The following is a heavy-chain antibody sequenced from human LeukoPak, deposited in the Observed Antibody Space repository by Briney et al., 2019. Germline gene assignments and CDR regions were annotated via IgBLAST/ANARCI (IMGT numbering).Heavy chain of an antibody. Sequence: GGSLRLSCAASGFTVSSNYMSWVRQAPGKGLEWVSVIYSGGSTYYADSVKGRFTISRDNSKNTLYLRMNSLRAEDTAVYYCARSYYYDSSGYYVYWGQGTLVTVSS. V-gene: IGHV3-53*01. CDR3: ARSYYYDSSGYYVY. J-gene: IGHJ4*02. D-gene: IGHD3-22*01. CDR1: GFTVSSNY. CDR2: IYSGGST.